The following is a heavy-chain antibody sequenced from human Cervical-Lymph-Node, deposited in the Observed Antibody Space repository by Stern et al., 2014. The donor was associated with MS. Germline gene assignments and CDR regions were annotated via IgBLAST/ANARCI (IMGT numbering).Heavy chain of an antibody. D-gene: IGHD3-22*01. V-gene: IGHV1-18*01. CDR3: ARDGPDSSGYYYDF. CDR1: GYKFSSSG. CDR2: ISGYDGNT. J-gene: IGHJ4*02. Sequence: VQLVESGAEVKTPGASVRVSCKATGYKFSSSGISWVRQAPGQGLEWLGYISGYDGNTRYAQKLQDRVTMSTDTSTNTAYMDLRSLRSEDTAVYFCARDGPDSSGYYYDFWGQGTLVIVSS.